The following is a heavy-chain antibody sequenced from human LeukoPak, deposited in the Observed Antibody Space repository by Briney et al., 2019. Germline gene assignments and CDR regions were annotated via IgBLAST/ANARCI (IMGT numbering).Heavy chain of an antibody. CDR3: AMTLGYCSGGYCQFDY. V-gene: IGHV5-51*01. J-gene: IGHJ4*02. CDR2: IYPGESDT. Sequence: GESLKISCKASGYSFTNYWIGWVRQMPGKGLEWMGIIYPGESDTRYSPSFQGQVTISADKSISTAYLQWSSLKASDTAMYYCAMTLGYCSGGYCQFDYWGQGTLVTVSS. D-gene: IGHD2-15*01. CDR1: GYSFTNYW.